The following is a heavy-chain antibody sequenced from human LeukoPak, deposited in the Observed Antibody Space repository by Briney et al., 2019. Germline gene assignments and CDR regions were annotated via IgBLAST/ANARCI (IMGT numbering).Heavy chain of an antibody. CDR2: IIPIFGTA. Sequence: SVKVSCKASGYTFTSYDINWVRQAPGQGLEWMGGIIPIFGTANYAQKFQGRVTITADESTSTAYMELSSLRSEDTAVYYCARDPIGSSWSNWFDPWGQGTLVTVSS. CDR1: GYTFTSYD. J-gene: IGHJ5*02. CDR3: ARDPIGSSWSNWFDP. D-gene: IGHD6-13*01. V-gene: IGHV1-69*13.